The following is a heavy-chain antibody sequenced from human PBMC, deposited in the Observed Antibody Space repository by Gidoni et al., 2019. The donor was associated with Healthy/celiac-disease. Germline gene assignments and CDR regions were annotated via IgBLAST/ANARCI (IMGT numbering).Heavy chain of an antibody. J-gene: IGHJ5*02. CDR3: AKGVVAATRWGSDWFDP. CDR2: ISYDGSNK. CDR1: GFTFSSYG. D-gene: IGHD2-15*01. V-gene: IGHV3-30*18. Sequence: QVQLVESGGGVVQPGRSLRLSCAASGFTFSSYGMHWVRQAPCQGLEWVAVISYDGSNKYYADSVKGRFTISRDNSKNTLYLQMNSLRAEDTAVYYCAKGVVAATRWGSDWFDPWGQGTLVTVSS.